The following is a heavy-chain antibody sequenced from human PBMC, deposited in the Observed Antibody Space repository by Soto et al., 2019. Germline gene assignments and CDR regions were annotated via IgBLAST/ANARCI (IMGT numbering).Heavy chain of an antibody. CDR3: ARDPLYCSGGSCYIGARDYYYYMDV. D-gene: IGHD2-15*01. CDR1: GFTFSSNS. J-gene: IGHJ6*03. CDR2: ISSSSSYI. Sequence: EVQLVESGGGLVKPGGSLRLSCAASGFTFSSNSMNWVRQAPGKGLEWVSSISSSSSYIYYADSVKGRFTISRDNAKNSLYLQMNSLRAEDTAVYYCARDPLYCSGGSCYIGARDYYYYMDVWGKGTTVTVSS. V-gene: IGHV3-21*01.